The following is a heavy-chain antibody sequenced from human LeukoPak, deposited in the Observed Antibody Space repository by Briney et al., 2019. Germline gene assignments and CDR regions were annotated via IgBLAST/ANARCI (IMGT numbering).Heavy chain of an antibody. J-gene: IGHJ4*02. D-gene: IGHD6-13*01. CDR1: GFTFSSYW. CDR2: IKQDGSEK. V-gene: IGHV3-7*01. CDR3: ARDTGVVGYSSSWPREPGFDY. Sequence: PGGSLRLSCAASGFTFSSYWMSWVRQAPGKGLEWVANIKQDGSEKYYVDSVKGRFTISRDNAKNSLYLQMNSLRAEDTAVYYCARDTGVVGYSSSWPREPGFDYWGQGTLVTVSS.